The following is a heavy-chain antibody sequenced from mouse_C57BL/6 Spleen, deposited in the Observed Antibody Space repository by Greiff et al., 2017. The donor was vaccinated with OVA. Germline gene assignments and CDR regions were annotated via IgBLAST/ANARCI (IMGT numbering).Heavy chain of an antibody. D-gene: IGHD2-4*01. Sequence: QVQLQQSGTELVKPGASVKLSCKASGYTFTSYWMHWVKQRPGQGLEWIGNINPSNGGTNYNEKFKSKATLTVDKSSSTAYMQLSSLTSADSAVYYCARGGGYYDYDPYAMDYWGQGTSVTVSS. V-gene: IGHV1-53*01. CDR3: ARGGGYYDYDPYAMDY. CDR1: GYTFTSYW. J-gene: IGHJ4*01. CDR2: INPSNGGT.